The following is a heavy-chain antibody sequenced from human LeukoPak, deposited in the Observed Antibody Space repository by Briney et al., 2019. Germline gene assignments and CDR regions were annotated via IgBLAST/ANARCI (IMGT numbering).Heavy chain of an antibody. CDR2: IYYSGST. CDR1: GGSISSGGYY. J-gene: IGHJ3*02. D-gene: IGHD2-15*01. CDR3: ARDFRSAATDAFDI. V-gene: IGHV4-31*03. Sequence: PSQTLSLTCTVSGGSISSGGYYWSWIRQHPGKGLEWIGYIYYSGSTYYNPSLKSRVTISVDTSKNQFSLKLSSVTAADTAVHYCARDFRSAATDAFDIWGQGTMVTVSS.